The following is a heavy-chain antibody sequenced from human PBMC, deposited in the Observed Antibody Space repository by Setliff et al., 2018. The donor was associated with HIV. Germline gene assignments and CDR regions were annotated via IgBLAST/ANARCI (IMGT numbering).Heavy chain of an antibody. V-gene: IGHV3-48*01. J-gene: IGHJ4*02. CDR2: ISGSGGST. D-gene: IGHD3-9*01. Sequence: PGGSLRLSCAASGFTFSSYSMNWVRQAPGKGLEWVSVISGSGGSTFYADSVKGRFTISRDNAENSLYLQMNSLRAEDTALYYCAREPYYDILTGYLDYWGQGALVTVSS. CDR3: AREPYYDILTGYLDY. CDR1: GFTFSSYS.